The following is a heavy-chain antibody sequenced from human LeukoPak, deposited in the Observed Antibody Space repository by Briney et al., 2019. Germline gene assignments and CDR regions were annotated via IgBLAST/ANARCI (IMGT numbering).Heavy chain of an antibody. CDR1: GFTFSSYS. D-gene: IGHD2-15*01. Sequence: GGSLRLSCAASGFTFSSYSMNWVRQAPGKGLEWVSYISSSSSTIYYADSVEGRFTISRDNAKNSLYLQMNSLRAEDTAVYYCARGNIVVVVAATPPDWFDPWGQGTLVTVSS. CDR3: ARGNIVVVVAATPPDWFDP. J-gene: IGHJ5*02. V-gene: IGHV3-48*04. CDR2: ISSSSSTI.